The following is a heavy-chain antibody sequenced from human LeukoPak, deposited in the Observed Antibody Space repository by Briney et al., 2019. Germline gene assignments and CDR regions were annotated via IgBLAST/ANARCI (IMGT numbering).Heavy chain of an antibody. CDR3: AKGGGAYYYYYMDV. CDR1: GFTFDDYA. J-gene: IGHJ6*03. V-gene: IGHV3-9*03. D-gene: IGHD3-10*01. CDR2: ISWNSGSI. Sequence: PGRSLRLSCAASGFTFDDYAMHWVRHAPGKGLEWVSGISWNSGSIGYADSVKGRFTISRDNAKNSLYLQMNSLRAEDMALYYCAKGGGAYYYYYMDVWGKGTTVTVSS.